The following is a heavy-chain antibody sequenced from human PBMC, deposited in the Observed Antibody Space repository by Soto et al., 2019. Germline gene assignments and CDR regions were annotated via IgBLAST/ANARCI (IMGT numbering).Heavy chain of an antibody. D-gene: IGHD6-13*01. CDR2: IYHSGST. Sequence: PSETLSLTCAVSGDSISSSKWWSWVRRPPGKGLEWIGEIYHSGSTNYNPSLKSRVIISVDKSKNQFSLKLSSVTDADTAVYYCARGERQQQRDYWGQGTLVTVSS. CDR3: ARGERQQQRDY. V-gene: IGHV4-4*02. CDR1: GDSISSSKW. J-gene: IGHJ4*02.